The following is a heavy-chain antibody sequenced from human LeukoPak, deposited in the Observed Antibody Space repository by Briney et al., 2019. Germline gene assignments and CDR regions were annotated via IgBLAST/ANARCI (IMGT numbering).Heavy chain of an antibody. V-gene: IGHV1-69*06. Sequence: SVKVSCKASGGTFISYAISWVRQAPGQGLEWMGGIIPIFGTANYAQKFQGRVTMTEDTSTDTAYMELSSLRSEDTAVYYCATTPPFSLYYYYGMDVWGQGTTVTVSS. J-gene: IGHJ6*02. CDR1: GGTFISYA. CDR3: ATTPPFSLYYYYGMDV. D-gene: IGHD1-1*01. CDR2: IIPIFGTA.